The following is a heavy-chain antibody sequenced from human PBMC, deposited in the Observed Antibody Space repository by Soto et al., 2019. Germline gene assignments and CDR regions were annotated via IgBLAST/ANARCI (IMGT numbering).Heavy chain of an antibody. Sequence: SVKVSCKASGFTFTSSAVQWVRQAPGQRLEWIGWIVVGSGNTNYAQKFQERVTITRDMSTSTAYMELSSLRSEDTAVYYCAAVPYYYDSSGYLYWGQGTLVTVSS. V-gene: IGHV1-58*01. CDR3: AAVPYYYDSSGYLY. J-gene: IGHJ4*02. D-gene: IGHD3-22*01. CDR2: IVVGSGNT. CDR1: GFTFTSSA.